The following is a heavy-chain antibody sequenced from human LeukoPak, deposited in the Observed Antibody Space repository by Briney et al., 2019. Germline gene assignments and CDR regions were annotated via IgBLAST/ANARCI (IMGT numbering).Heavy chain of an antibody. V-gene: IGHV1-2*06. CDR1: GYTFTGYY. D-gene: IGHD3-3*01. CDR2: INPNSGAT. Sequence: ASVKVSCKASGYTFTGYYMHWVRQAPGQGLEWMGRINPNSGATNIAQRFQGRVTMPRDTSISTSYMELSRLKSDDTAVYYCAREPKLEWLLIFDYWGQGTLVTVSS. J-gene: IGHJ4*02. CDR3: AREPKLEWLLIFDY.